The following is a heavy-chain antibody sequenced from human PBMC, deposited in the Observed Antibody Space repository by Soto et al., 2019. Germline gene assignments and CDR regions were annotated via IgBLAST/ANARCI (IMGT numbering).Heavy chain of an antibody. CDR2: IYPGGSDT. J-gene: IGHJ6*02. D-gene: IGHD3-16*01. Sequence: RGESLTISCKGSGYSFTSYYIVWVLQMPGKGLEWMGIIYPGGSDTRYSPSFQGQVTISADKSLSTAFLQWSSLKASDTAMYYCARHGVGELPPAYWYYGMDVWGQGTTVTVSS. CDR3: ARHGVGELPPAYWYYGMDV. CDR1: GYSFTSYY. V-gene: IGHV5-51*01.